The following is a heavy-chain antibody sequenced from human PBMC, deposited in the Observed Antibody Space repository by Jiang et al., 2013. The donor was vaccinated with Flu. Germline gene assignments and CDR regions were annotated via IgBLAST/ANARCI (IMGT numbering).Heavy chain of an antibody. D-gene: IGHD2-15*01. V-gene: IGHV5-10-1*01. CDR2: IDPSDSYT. Sequence: IDPSDSYTNYSPSFQGHVTISADKSISTAYLQWSSLKASDTAMYYCARHICSGGSCYPLFDYWGQGTLVTVSS. CDR3: ARHICSGGSCYPLFDY. J-gene: IGHJ4*02.